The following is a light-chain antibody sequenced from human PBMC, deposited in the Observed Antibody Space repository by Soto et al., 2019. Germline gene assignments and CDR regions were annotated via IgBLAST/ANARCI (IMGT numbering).Light chain of an antibody. CDR1: SSDVGGYNY. CDR3: SSYTSSSTVV. CDR2: DVS. V-gene: IGLV2-14*03. Sequence: QSVLTQPASVSGSPGQSITISCTGTSSDVGGYNYVSWYQHHPGKAPKLMIYDVSNRPSGVPNRFSGSKSGNTASLTISGLQAEDEADYYCSSYTSSSTVVFGGGTQLTVL. J-gene: IGLJ3*02.